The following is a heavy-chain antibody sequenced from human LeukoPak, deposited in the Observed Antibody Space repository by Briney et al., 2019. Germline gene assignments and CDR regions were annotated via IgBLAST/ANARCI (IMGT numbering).Heavy chain of an antibody. CDR3: AKDGQIRGAIPHYFES. CDR1: GFTFSNYG. Sequence: PGGSLRLSCAASGFTFSNYGMSWVRQAPGRGLEWVSSVSASGGRTYYAGSVRGRFTISSDSSNNTLYLQMASLRAEDTAAYYCAKDGQIRGAIPHYFESWGQGTLVTVSS. V-gene: IGHV3-23*01. J-gene: IGHJ4*02. D-gene: IGHD3-10*01. CDR2: VSASGGRT.